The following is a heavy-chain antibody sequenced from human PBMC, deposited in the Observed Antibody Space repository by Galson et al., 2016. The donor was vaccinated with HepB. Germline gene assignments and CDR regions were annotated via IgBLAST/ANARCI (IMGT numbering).Heavy chain of an antibody. CDR3: ASPLWFADVSSFGF. V-gene: IGHV3-11*06. J-gene: IGHJ5*01. D-gene: IGHD3-10*01. CDR2: ITSRSDYI. Sequence: SLRLSCAVSGLTFSDYYMSWIRQAPGKRLEWISYITSRSDYINYADSVKGRFTVSRDNAKNLLLLQMNNLRAEDTAVYYCASPLWFADVSSFGFWGRGTLVTVSS. CDR1: GLTFSDYY.